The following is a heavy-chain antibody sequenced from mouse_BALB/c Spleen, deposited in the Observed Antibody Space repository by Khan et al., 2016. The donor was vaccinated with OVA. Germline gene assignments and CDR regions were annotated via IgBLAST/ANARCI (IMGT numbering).Heavy chain of an antibody. CDR3: AGGGAAYYRNDGDAMEY. Sequence: QIQLVQSGPELKKPGETVRISCKASGYTFTTAGIQWVQKMPGKGLKRIGWINTHSGEPKYAEDFKGRFAFSLEFPVNTAYLVLTNLKNEDTAKYFCAGGGAAYYRNDGDAMEYWGQGTSVTVSS. J-gene: IGHJ4*01. CDR1: GYTFTTAG. CDR2: INTHSGEP. V-gene: IGHV9-4*02. D-gene: IGHD2-12*01.